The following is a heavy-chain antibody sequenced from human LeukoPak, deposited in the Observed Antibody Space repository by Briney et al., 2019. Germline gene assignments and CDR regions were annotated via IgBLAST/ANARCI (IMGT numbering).Heavy chain of an antibody. D-gene: IGHD3-3*01. J-gene: IGHJ6*03. Sequence: PSETLSLTCSVSGGSVNSYYWTWFRQPPGNRLEWIGFIYSRGSTTYNPSLNSRVTISLDTSKNQISLKLTSVTAADTAVYFCAKVRFLEWPAPMDVWGKGTTVTVSS. CDR3: AKVRFLEWPAPMDV. CDR2: IYSRGST. V-gene: IGHV4-59*02. CDR1: GGSVNSYY.